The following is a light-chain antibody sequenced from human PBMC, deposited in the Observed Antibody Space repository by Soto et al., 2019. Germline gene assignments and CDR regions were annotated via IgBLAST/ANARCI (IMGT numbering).Light chain of an antibody. CDR2: GAS. Sequence: EIVMTQSPATLSVSPGERATLSRRASQSVSSNLAWYQQKPGQAPRLLIYGASTSATGIPARFSGSGSGTEFTLTISSLLSEDFEVYYCQQYNNWPPYTFGQGTKLEI. V-gene: IGKV3-15*01. J-gene: IGKJ2*01. CDR1: QSVSSN. CDR3: QQYNNWPPYT.